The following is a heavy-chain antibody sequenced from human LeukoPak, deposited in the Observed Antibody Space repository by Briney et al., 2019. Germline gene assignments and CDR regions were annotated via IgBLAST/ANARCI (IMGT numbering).Heavy chain of an antibody. D-gene: IGHD3-10*01. CDR3: ARSRQASGLFSS. V-gene: IGHV4-30-2*01. J-gene: IGHJ5*02. CDR2: IYDRGPA. CDR1: GYAIISGGFS. Sequence: SQTLSLTCTVSGYAIISGGFSWNWIRQPPGRGLEWIGCIYDRGPAHYNPSLKSRFTISVDRPKNQFFLNVTSLTAADTAVYYCARSRQASGLFSSWGQGTLVVVSS.